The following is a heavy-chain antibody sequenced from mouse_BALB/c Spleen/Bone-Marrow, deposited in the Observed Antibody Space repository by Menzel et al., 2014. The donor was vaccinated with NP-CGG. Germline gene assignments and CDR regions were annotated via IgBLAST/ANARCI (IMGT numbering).Heavy chain of an antibody. CDR2: INPDSSTT. J-gene: IGHJ3*01. V-gene: IGHV4-1*02. D-gene: IGHD1-1*01. CDR3: ARLSYYGRFAY. Sequence: DVKLVESGGGLVQPGGSLKLSCAASGFDFSRYWMSWVRQAPGKGLEWIGEINPDSSTTNYTPSLKYKFIISRDNAKNTLCLQMSKVRSEDTALYYCARLSYYGRFAYWGQGTLVTVSA. CDR1: GFDFSRYW.